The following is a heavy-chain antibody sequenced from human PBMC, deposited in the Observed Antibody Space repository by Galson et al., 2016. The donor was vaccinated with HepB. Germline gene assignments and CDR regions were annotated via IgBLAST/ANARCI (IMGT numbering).Heavy chain of an antibody. V-gene: IGHV3-23*01. CDR2: ISGTGGST. CDR1: GFIFSSYG. J-gene: IGHJ5*02. CDR3: AKGNEESNSGGSWYNWFDP. Sequence: SLRLSCAASGFIFSSYGMHWVRQAPGEGLEWVSAISGTGGSTYYGDSVKGRFTISRDNSKNTLYLQMNSLRAEDTAVYYCAKGNEESNSGGSWYNWFDPWGQGTLVTVSS. D-gene: IGHD6-13*01.